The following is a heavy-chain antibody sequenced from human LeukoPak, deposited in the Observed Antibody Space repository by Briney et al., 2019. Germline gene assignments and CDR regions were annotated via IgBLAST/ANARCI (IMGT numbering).Heavy chain of an antibody. Sequence: PGGSLRLSCTASGFTFSSYSMNWVRRAPGKGLEWVSSTSSSSSYIYYADSVKGRFTISRDNAKNSLYLQMNSLRAEDTAVYYCARDPGDSSGNYPTHVDYWGQGTLVTVSS. D-gene: IGHD3-22*01. CDR2: TSSSSSYI. CDR3: ARDPGDSSGNYPTHVDY. J-gene: IGHJ4*02. CDR1: GFTFSSYS. V-gene: IGHV3-21*01.